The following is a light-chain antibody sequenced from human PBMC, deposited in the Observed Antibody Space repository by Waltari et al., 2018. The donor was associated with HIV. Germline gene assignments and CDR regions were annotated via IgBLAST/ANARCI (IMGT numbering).Light chain of an antibody. CDR3: QSHDNKIFYV. J-gene: IGLJ1*01. CDR2: ANN. Sequence: NFILTQPHSVSESPGKTVTISCTRSSGNIASSYVQWYQQRPGSSPTTVIYANNQRPSGVPDRFSASTDSSSNSASLTISGLRTEDEADYCCQSHDNKIFYVFGGGTYVTVL. CDR1: SGNIASSY. V-gene: IGLV6-57*01.